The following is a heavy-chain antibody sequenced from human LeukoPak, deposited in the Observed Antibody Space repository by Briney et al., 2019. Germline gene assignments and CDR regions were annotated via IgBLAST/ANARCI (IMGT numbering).Heavy chain of an antibody. J-gene: IGHJ4*02. D-gene: IGHD3-10*01. CDR3: ARHHGVAGPSAPTTMGLDY. V-gene: IGHV4-59*08. CDR2: IYYSGST. Sequence: SETLSLTCTVSGGSISSYYWSWIRQPPGKGLEWIGYIYYSGSTNYNPSLKSRVTISVDTSKNQFSLKLSSVTAADTAVYYCARHHGVAGPSAPTTMGLDYWGQGTLVTVSS. CDR1: GGSISSYY.